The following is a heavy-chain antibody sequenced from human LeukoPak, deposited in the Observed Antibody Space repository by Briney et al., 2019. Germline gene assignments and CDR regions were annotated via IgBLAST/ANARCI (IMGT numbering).Heavy chain of an antibody. Sequence: KSGGSLRLSCVASGFTFSSYSMNWVRQAPGKGLEWVSFISSSSSYIYYADSVKGRFTISRDNARNSLYLQMNSLRAEDTAVYYCARGGGFDAFDIWGQGTMVTVSS. CDR2: ISSSSSYI. D-gene: IGHD5-12*01. CDR1: GFTFSSYS. V-gene: IGHV3-21*01. CDR3: ARGGGFDAFDI. J-gene: IGHJ3*02.